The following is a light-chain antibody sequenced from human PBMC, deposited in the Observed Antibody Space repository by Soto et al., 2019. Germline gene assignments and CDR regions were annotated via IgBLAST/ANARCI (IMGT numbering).Light chain of an antibody. Sequence: EIVLTQSPGTLSLSPGERATLSCRASQSVSSSYLAWYQQKPGQAPRLLIYGASSRATGITDRFSGSGSGTDFTLTISRLESEDLAVYYCQQYGSSLFTFGPGTKVDIK. J-gene: IGKJ3*01. CDR1: QSVSSSY. V-gene: IGKV3-20*01. CDR3: QQYGSSLFT. CDR2: GAS.